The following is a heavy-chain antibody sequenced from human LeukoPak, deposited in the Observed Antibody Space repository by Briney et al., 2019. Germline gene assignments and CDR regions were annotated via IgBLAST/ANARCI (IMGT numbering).Heavy chain of an antibody. CDR2: ISSSGGTT. CDR1: GFTFSSYA. V-gene: IGHV3-23*01. D-gene: IGHD2-15*01. Sequence: GGSLRLSCAASGFTFSSYAVNWVRQAPGKGLEWVSAISSSGGTTYYADSVKGRFTISRDNSKNTLYLQMNSLRAEDTAVYYCAKFRCGGGSCYVVYFDYWGQGTLVTVSS. J-gene: IGHJ4*02. CDR3: AKFRCGGGSCYVVYFDY.